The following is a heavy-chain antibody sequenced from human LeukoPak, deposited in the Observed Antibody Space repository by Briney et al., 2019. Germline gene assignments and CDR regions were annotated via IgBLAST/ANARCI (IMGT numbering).Heavy chain of an antibody. D-gene: IGHD6-13*01. Sequence: SQTLSLACTVSGGSISSGGYYWSWIRQHPGKGLEWIGYIYYSGSTYYNPSLKSRVTISVDTSENQFSLKLSSVTAADTAVYYCARGSSWPEENWFDPWGQGTLVTVSS. CDR1: GGSISSGGYY. CDR3: ARGSSWPEENWFDP. V-gene: IGHV4-31*03. J-gene: IGHJ5*02. CDR2: IYYSGST.